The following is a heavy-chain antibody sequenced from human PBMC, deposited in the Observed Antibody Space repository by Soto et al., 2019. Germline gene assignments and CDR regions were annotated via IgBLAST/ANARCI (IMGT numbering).Heavy chain of an antibody. CDR3: ATSNWFDP. V-gene: IGHV4-39*01. CDR1: GGSISSRGYY. J-gene: IGHJ5*02. CDR2: IYYSGST. Sequence: QLQLQESGPGLVKPSETLSLTCTVSGGSISSRGYYWGWIRQPPGKGREWIGTIYYSGSTYYNPSLKSRVPISVDTSKNQFSLKLSAVTAADTAVYYCATSNWFDPWGQGTLVTVSS.